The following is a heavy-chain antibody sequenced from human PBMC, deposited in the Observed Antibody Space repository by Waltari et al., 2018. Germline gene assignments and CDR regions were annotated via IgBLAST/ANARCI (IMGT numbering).Heavy chain of an antibody. Sequence: EVQLLQSGGGLVQPGGSLRLSCAASGFPFSSYSMSWFRQAPGKGLEWVSAISGGGQTTLYADSVKGRFSISRDNSKNTLSLQVSSLRAEDSAVYYCAKRLLEPQVGAFDVWGQGTMVTVSS. J-gene: IGHJ3*01. V-gene: IGHV3-23*01. CDR2: ISGGGQTT. D-gene: IGHD3-3*01. CDR3: AKRLLEPQVGAFDV. CDR1: GFPFSSYS.